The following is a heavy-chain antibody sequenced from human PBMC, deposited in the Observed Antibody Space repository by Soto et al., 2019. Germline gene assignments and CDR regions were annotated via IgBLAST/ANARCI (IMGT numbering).Heavy chain of an antibody. Sequence: QITLKESGPPLVRPTQTLTLTCVFSGFSLNTGGETVGWIRQPPGKALEWVALIYWDDGKRYSPSLKSRLTITKETSRNQVVLTMTNVDPEDTATYFCVHSPAPRVYFQHWGEGTLVTVSS. CDR1: GFSLNTGGET. CDR2: IYWDDGK. V-gene: IGHV2-5*02. J-gene: IGHJ1*01. CDR3: VHSPAPRVYFQH. D-gene: IGHD3-10*01.